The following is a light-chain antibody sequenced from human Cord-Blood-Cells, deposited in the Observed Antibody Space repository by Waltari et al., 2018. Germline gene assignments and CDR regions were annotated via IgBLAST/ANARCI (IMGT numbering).Light chain of an antibody. CDR2: EVS. J-gene: IGLJ2*01. CDR3: SSYAGSNNYVV. CDR1: SSDVGGYTY. Sequence: QSALTQPPSPSGSPGPSVTISCTGTSSDVGGYTYVSWYQQHPGKAPKLMIYEVSKRPSGVPDRFSGSKSGNTASLTVSGLQAEDEADYYCSSYAGSNNYVVFGGGTKLTVL. V-gene: IGLV2-8*01.